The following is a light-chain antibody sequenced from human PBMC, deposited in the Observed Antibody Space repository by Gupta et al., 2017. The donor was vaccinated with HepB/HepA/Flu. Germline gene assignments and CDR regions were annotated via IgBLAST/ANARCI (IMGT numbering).Light chain of an antibody. CDR3: QQYNSYSAT. CDR2: KAS. CDR1: QSISSW. Sequence: EIQMNQSPSTLSASVGDRVTITCRASQSISSWLAWYQQKPGKAPKLLIYKASSLESGVPSRFSGSGSGTEFTLTISSLQPDDFATYYCQQYNSYSATFGGGTKVEIK. J-gene: IGKJ4*01. V-gene: IGKV1-5*03.